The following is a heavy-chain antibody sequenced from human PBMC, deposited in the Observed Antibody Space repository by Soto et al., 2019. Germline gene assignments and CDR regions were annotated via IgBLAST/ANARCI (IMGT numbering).Heavy chain of an antibody. J-gene: IGHJ4*02. V-gene: IGHV1-3*01. D-gene: IGHD6-19*01. CDR1: GYTFTSYA. CDR3: ARVIGGWYYFDY. Sequence: ASVKVSCKASGYTFTSYAMHWVRQAPGQRLEWMGWINAGNGNTKYSQKFQGRVTITRDTSASTAYMELSSLRSEDTAVYYCARVIGGWYYFDYWGQGTLVTVS. CDR2: INAGNGNT.